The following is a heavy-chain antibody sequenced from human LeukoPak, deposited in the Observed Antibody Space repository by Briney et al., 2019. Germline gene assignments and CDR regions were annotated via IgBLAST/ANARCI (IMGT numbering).Heavy chain of an antibody. CDR2: IIPIFGTA. D-gene: IGHD6-19*01. CDR3: ARGSGSSGWLYYYYYGMDV. CDR1: GGTFSSYA. V-gene: IGHV1-69*13. Sequence: PVKVSCKASGGTFSSYAISWVRQAPGQGLEWMGGIIPIFGTANYAQKFQGRVTITADESTSTAYMELSSLRSEDTAVYYCARGSGSSGWLYYYYYGMDVWGQGTTVTVSS. J-gene: IGHJ6*02.